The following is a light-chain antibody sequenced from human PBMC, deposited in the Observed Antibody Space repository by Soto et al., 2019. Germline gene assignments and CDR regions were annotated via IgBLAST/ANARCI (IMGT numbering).Light chain of an antibody. V-gene: IGKV3-11*01. CDR1: QSVSNY. CDR3: QERTNWPIT. J-gene: IGKJ5*01. CDR2: HAS. Sequence: EIVLTQSPATLSLSPGERATLSCRASQSVSNYLAWYQHKPGQAPRLLIYHASSRATGIPARFSASGSGTDFTLTSSRLEPEDFAVYYCQERTNWPITFGQGTRLEMK.